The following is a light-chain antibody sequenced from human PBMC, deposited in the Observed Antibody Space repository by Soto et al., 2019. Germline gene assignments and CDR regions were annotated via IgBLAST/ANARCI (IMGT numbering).Light chain of an antibody. V-gene: IGLV2-8*01. CDR1: SSDVGGYNY. Sequence: QSALTQPPSASGSPGQSVTISCTGTSSDVGGYNYVSWYQQHPGKAPKLMIYEVSKRPSGVPDRFSGSKSGNTASLTVSGLQAEDEADYYCSSYAGGNNVVFGGGTKLTAL. CDR3: SSYAGGNNVV. J-gene: IGLJ2*01. CDR2: EVS.